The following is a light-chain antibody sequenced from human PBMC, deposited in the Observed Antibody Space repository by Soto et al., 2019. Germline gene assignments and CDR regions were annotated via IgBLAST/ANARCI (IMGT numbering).Light chain of an antibody. CDR3: SSYTSSSTLRGV. Sequence: QSALTQPASVSGSPGQSITISCTGTSSDVGGYNYVSWYQQHPGKAPKLMIYDVSNRPSGVSNRLSGSKSGNTASLTISGLQAEDEADYYCSSYTSSSTLRGVFGTGTKLTVL. CDR1: SSDVGGYNY. V-gene: IGLV2-14*01. CDR2: DVS. J-gene: IGLJ1*01.